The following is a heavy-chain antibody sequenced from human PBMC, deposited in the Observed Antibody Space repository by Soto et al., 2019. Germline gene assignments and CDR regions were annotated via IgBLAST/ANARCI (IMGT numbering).Heavy chain of an antibody. D-gene: IGHD3-10*01. V-gene: IGHV3-7*01. CDR2: IKPDGSET. CDR3: ARDQSFGAFDI. Sequence: VQLVESGGGLVQPGGSLSLSCEASGFTFRSSWMSWARQAPGKGLEWVSYIKPDGSETYYVDSVRGRFTISRDNAKNSLSLQMNSLRAEDTALYYCARDQSFGAFDIWGQGTMVTVSA. J-gene: IGHJ3*02. CDR1: GFTFRSSW.